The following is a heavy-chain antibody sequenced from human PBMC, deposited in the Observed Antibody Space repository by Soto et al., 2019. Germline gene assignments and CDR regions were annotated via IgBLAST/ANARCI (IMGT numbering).Heavy chain of an antibody. CDR3: ARHSGLTSSIAVAASFDY. V-gene: IGHV4-39*01. Sequence: ASETLSLTCTVSGGSISSSSYYWGWIRQPPGKGLEWIGSIYYSGSTYYNPSLKSRVTISVDTSKNQFSLKLSSVTAADTAVYYCARHSGLTSSIAVAASFDYWGQGTLVTVSS. CDR2: IYYSGST. D-gene: IGHD6-19*01. CDR1: GGSISSSSYY. J-gene: IGHJ4*02.